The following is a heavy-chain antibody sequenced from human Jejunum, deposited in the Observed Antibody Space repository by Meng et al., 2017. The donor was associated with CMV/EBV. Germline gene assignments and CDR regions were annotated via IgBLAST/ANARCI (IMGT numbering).Heavy chain of an antibody. D-gene: IGHD4-23*01. Sequence: CATTGFTFDTYGMGWVRQAPGKGLEWVSSISIISYTSYADSVKGRFTISRDNAKNSLYLQMNSLRAEDTAVYYCARVVKGGNYLEYWGQGTLVTVSS. CDR1: GFTFDTYG. V-gene: IGHV3-21*01. J-gene: IGHJ4*02. CDR3: ARVVKGGNYLEY. CDR2: ISIISYT.